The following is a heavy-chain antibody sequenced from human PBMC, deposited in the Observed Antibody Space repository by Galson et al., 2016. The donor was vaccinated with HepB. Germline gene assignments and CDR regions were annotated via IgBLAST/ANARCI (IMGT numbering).Heavy chain of an antibody. Sequence: CKASGYTFSSYAIHWVRQAPGQRLEWMGWINAGNGNTLYSQDFQGRVTITRDTSASTAYMALSSLRSEDTAVYYCARADPPYYYDSSGPYDYWGQGTLVTVSS. CDR3: ARADPPYYYDSSGPYDY. D-gene: IGHD3-22*01. V-gene: IGHV1-3*01. CDR2: INAGNGNT. J-gene: IGHJ4*02. CDR1: GYTFSSYA.